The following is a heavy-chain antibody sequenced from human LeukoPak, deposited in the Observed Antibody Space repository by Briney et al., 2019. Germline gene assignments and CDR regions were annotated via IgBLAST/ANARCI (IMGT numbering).Heavy chain of an antibody. CDR2: MNPNSGNT. CDR1: GYAFTSYD. J-gene: IGHJ6*02. V-gene: IGHV1-8*01. CDR3: ARGDYYYGMDV. Sequence: ASVKVSCKASGYAFTSYDISWVRQATGQGLEWMGWMNPNSGNTGYAQKFQGRVAMTRNTSISTAYMELSSLRSEDTAVYYCARGDYYYGMDVWGQGTTVTVSS.